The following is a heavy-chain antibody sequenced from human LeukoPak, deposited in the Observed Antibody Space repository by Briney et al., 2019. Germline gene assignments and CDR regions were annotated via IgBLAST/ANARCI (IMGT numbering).Heavy chain of an antibody. CDR1: GYTFTSYG. V-gene: IGHV1-18*01. Sequence: ASVKVSCKSSGYTFTSYGITWVRQAPGQGLEWMGWISAYNGNTNYAQKFQGRVTMTTDTSTSTAYREVRSLRSDDTAVYYCTRSAWTTVTNNLAWFDAWGQGTLVTVSS. D-gene: IGHD4-17*01. CDR3: TRSAWTTVTNNLAWFDA. J-gene: IGHJ5*02. CDR2: ISAYNGNT.